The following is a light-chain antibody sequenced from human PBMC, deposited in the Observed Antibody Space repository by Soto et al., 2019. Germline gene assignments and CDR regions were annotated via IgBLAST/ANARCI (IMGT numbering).Light chain of an antibody. CDR1: QSVSSSY. CDR3: QQYGSSEII. J-gene: IGKJ5*01. V-gene: IGKV3-20*01. CDR2: GAS. Sequence: TVLTQSPGTLSLSPGERATLSCRASQSVSSSYLAWYQQKPGQAPRLLIYGASSRATGIPDRFSGSVSGTDFTLTITRLEPEDFAVFYCQQYGSSEIIFGQGTRLEIK.